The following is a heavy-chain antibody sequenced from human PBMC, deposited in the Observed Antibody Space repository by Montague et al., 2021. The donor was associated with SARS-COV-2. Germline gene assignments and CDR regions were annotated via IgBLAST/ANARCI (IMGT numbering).Heavy chain of an antibody. D-gene: IGHD6-25*01. J-gene: IGHJ4*02. CDR2: IYSSGSA. CDR3: ARVFRGQRLAFDF. CDR1: GSSITSYY. V-gene: IGHV4-59*12. Sequence: SETLSLTCTVSGSSITSYYWSWIRQAPGKGLEWIAYIYSSGSASYNPSLRSRVTMSVDKSTNQFSLRLNSVTAVDTAVYYCARVFRGQRLAFDFWGQGALAIVSS.